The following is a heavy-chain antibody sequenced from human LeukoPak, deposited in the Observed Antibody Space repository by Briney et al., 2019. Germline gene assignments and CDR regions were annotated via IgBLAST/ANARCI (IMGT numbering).Heavy chain of an antibody. V-gene: IGHV3-64D*06. Sequence: PGGSLRLSCSVSGFTFSNYAMHWVRQAPRKGLEYVSAITSDGGSTYYADSVKGRFTISRDNSKNTLYLQMSSLRGEDTAVYYCVKAYCRSTSCYYYYGMDVWGKGTTVTVSS. CDR1: GFTFSNYA. D-gene: IGHD2-2*01. CDR3: VKAYCRSTSCYYYYGMDV. CDR2: ITSDGGST. J-gene: IGHJ6*04.